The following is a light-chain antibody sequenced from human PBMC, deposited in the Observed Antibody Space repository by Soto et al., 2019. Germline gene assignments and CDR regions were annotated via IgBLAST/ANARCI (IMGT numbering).Light chain of an antibody. CDR1: QGISNY. CDR2: AAS. CDR3: QKYNSAPPT. V-gene: IGKV1-27*01. J-gene: IGKJ1*01. Sequence: DIQMTQSPSTLSASVGVIVTISCRASQGISNYLAWYQQKPGKVPKLLIYAASTLQSGVPSRFSGSGSGTDFTLTISSLQPEDVATYYCQKYNSAPPTFGQGTKVDIK.